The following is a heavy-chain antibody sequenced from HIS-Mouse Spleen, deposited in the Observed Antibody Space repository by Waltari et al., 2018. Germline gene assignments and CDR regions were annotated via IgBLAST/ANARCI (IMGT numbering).Heavy chain of an antibody. Sequence: QVQLQQWGAGLLKPSETLSLTCAVYGGSFSGYYWSWIRQPPGKGLEWIGEINHSGSTNHNPSHKSRVTISVDTSKNQFSLKRSSVTAADTAVYYCASRIGCSGGSCYWDDAFDIWGQGTMVTVSS. CDR3: ASRIGCSGGSCYWDDAFDI. V-gene: IGHV4-34*01. D-gene: IGHD2-15*01. J-gene: IGHJ3*02. CDR2: INHSGST. CDR1: GGSFSGYY.